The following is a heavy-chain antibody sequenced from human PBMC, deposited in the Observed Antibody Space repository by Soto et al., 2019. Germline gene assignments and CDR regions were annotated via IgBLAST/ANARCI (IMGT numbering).Heavy chain of an antibody. Sequence: GASVKVSCKASGYTFTGYYMHWVRQAPGQGLEWMGWINPNSGGTNYAQKFQGWVTMTRDTSISTAYMELSRLRSDDTAVYYCARDRRLRFLEWLLPHYYYYGMDVWGQGTTVTVSS. J-gene: IGHJ6*02. V-gene: IGHV1-2*04. CDR2: INPNSGGT. CDR1: GYTFTGYY. CDR3: ARDRRLRFLEWLLPHYYYYGMDV. D-gene: IGHD3-3*01.